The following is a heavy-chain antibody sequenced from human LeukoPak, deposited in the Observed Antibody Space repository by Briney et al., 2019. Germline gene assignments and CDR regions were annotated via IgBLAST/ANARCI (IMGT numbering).Heavy chain of an antibody. J-gene: IGHJ4*02. CDR3: ATPPIVVVVAATRGVVDY. Sequence: ASVKVSCKASGYTFTGYYMHWVRQAPGQGLEWMGWINPNSGGTNYAQKFQGRATMTRDTSISTAYMELSRLRSDDTAVYYCATPPIVVVVAATRGVVDYWGQGTLVTVSS. CDR2: INPNSGGT. D-gene: IGHD2-15*01. CDR1: GYTFTGYY. V-gene: IGHV1-2*02.